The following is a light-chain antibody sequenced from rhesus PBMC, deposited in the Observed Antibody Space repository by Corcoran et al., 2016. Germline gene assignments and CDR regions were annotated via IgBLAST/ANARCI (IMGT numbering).Light chain of an antibody. CDR2: DVT. Sequence: AALTQPPSVSGSPGQSVTISCTGTSNDVGDFDFVSWYQQHPGTAPKLIIYDVTKRPSGVSDRFSGSKSGNTVSLTISGLQADDEASYYCCSFLVSNTYVFGGGTRLTVL. CDR1: SNDVGDFDF. J-gene: IGLJ1*01. CDR3: CSFLVSNTYV. V-gene: IGLV2-23*01.